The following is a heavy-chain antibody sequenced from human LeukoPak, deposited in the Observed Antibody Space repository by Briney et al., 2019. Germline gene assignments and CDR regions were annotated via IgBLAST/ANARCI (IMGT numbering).Heavy chain of an antibody. Sequence: SETLSLTCTVSGGSISSYYWSWIRQPAGKGLEWIGRIYTSGSTNYNPSLKSRVTMSVDTSKNQFPLKLSSVAAADTAVYYCARDQTGYYDSSGLDYWGQGTLVTVSS. D-gene: IGHD3-22*01. V-gene: IGHV4-4*07. CDR1: GGSISSYY. CDR3: ARDQTGYYDSSGLDY. J-gene: IGHJ4*02. CDR2: IYTSGST.